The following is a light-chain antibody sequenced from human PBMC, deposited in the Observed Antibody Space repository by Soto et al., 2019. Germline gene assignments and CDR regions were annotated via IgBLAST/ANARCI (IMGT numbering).Light chain of an antibody. V-gene: IGKV3-15*01. Sequence: EIVMTQSPATLSVSPGERATLSCRASQSVSSNLAWYQQKPGQAPGLIIYGASTRANGIPARFSGSGSGTEFTLTISSLQSEDFAVYYCQQYNNWHPWTFGQGTKVDIK. CDR2: GAS. CDR1: QSVSSN. CDR3: QQYNNWHPWT. J-gene: IGKJ1*01.